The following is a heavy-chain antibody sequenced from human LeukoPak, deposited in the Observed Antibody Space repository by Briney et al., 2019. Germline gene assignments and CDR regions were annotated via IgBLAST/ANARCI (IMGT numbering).Heavy chain of an antibody. Sequence: ASVKVSCKASGYTFTSYYMHWVRQAPGQGLEWMGIINPSGGSTSYAQKFQGRVTMTRDTSTSTAYMELSSLRSDDTAVYYCARVAVGATPDYWGQGTLVTVSS. D-gene: IGHD1-26*01. V-gene: IGHV1-46*01. CDR1: GYTFTSYY. J-gene: IGHJ4*02. CDR3: ARVAVGATPDY. CDR2: INPSGGST.